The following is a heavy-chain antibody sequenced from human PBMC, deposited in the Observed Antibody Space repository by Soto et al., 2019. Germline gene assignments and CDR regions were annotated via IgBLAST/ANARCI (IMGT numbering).Heavy chain of an antibody. D-gene: IGHD5-18*01. CDR3: ARLHSHGTYGMDV. Sequence: SVKVSCKASGGSFTYTLSWVRQAPGQGLEWMGGIIPIFGTANYAQKFQGRVTITADGPTKTAYMELSTLRSEDTAVYYCARLHSHGTYGMDVWGQGTTVTVSS. J-gene: IGHJ6*02. V-gene: IGHV1-69*13. CDR1: GGSFTYT. CDR2: IIPIFGTA.